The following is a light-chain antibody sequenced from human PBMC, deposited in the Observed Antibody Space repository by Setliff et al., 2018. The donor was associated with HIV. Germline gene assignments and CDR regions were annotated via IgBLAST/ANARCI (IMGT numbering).Light chain of an antibody. CDR1: TSNIGSNY. CDR3: AAWDDSLSGPV. V-gene: IGLV1-47*01. CDR2: ENS. Sequence: SALTQPPSASGTPGQRVTISCSGSTSNIGSNYVYWYQQFPGTAPKLIIYENSQRPSGVPDRFSGSESGASASLAISGLRSEDEADYYCAAWDDSLSGPVFGGGTKVT. J-gene: IGLJ2*01.